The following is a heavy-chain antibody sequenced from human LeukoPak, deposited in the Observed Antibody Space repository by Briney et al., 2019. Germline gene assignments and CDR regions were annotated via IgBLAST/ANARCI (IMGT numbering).Heavy chain of an antibody. CDR1: GFTFSGYA. J-gene: IGHJ4*02. CDR2: ISGSGGST. D-gene: IGHD3-3*02. V-gene: IGHV3-23*01. CDR3: AKSSIFSRVYFDY. Sequence: GGSLRLSCAASGFTFSGYAMSWVRQAPGKGLEWVSAISGSGGSTYYADSVKGRFTISRDNSKNTLYLQMNSLRAEDTALYYCAKSSIFSRVYFDYWGQGTLVTVSS.